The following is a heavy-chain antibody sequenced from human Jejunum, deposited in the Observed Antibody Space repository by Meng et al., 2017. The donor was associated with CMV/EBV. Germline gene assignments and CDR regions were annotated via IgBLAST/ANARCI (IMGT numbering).Heavy chain of an antibody. V-gene: IGHV5-51*01. CDR2: IYPHDSDT. CDR3: VKHDVLEGATLDP. D-gene: IGHD1-1*01. J-gene: IGHJ5*02. Sequence: SGYSFTTNWIGWVRQMPGKGLEWMGIIYPHDSDTRYSPSFQGQVTISADKSINTAYLQWSSLKASDTAMYYCVKHDVLEGATLDPWGQGTLVTVSS. CDR1: GYSFTTNW.